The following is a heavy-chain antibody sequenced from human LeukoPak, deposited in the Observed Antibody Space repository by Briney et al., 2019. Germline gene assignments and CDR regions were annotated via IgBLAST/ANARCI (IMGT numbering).Heavy chain of an antibody. CDR1: GGSISSSSDY. Sequence: PSETLSLTCTVSGGSISSSSDYWGWIRQPPGKGLEWIGSIHYGGSTYYNATLKSRVTISVDTSKKQCSLQLTSVTAADTAVYYCARNIRYTSGLNWFDPWGQETLVTVSS. CDR3: ARNIRYTSGLNWFDP. V-gene: IGHV4-39*01. D-gene: IGHD6-19*01. J-gene: IGHJ5*02. CDR2: IHYGGST.